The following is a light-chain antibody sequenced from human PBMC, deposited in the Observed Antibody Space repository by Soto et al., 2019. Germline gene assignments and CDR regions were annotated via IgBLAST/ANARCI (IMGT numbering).Light chain of an antibody. CDR1: SGHFSYI. CDR3: ETWDSNTRV. V-gene: IGLV4-60*03. J-gene: IGLJ2*01. CDR2: LEGSGSY. Sequence: QPVLTQSSSASASLGSSVKLTCTLSSGHFSYIIAWHQQQPGKAPRYLMKLEGSGSYNKGSGVPDRFSGSSSGADRYLTISNLQSEDEADYYCETWDSNTRVFGGGTKLTVL.